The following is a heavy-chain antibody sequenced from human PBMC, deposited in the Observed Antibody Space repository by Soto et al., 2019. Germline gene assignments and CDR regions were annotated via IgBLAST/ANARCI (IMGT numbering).Heavy chain of an antibody. CDR1: GFTFSSYG. CDR2: IWYDGSNK. D-gene: IGHD2-21*02. Sequence: QVQLVESGGGVVQPGRSLRLSCAASGFTFSSYGMHWVRQAPGKGLEWVAVIWYDGSNKYYADSVKGRFTISRDNSKNTLYLQMNSLRAEDMAVYYCARGGLTDYFDYWGQGTLVTVSS. J-gene: IGHJ4*02. V-gene: IGHV3-33*01. CDR3: ARGGLTDYFDY.